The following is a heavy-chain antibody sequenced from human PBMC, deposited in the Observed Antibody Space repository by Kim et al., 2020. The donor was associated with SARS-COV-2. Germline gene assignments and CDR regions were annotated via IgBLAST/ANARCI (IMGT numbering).Heavy chain of an antibody. CDR2: IWYDGSNK. J-gene: IGHJ4*02. CDR1: GFTFSSYG. D-gene: IGHD6-19*01. V-gene: IGHV3-33*01. Sequence: GGSLRISCAASGFTFSSYGMHWVRQAPGRGLEWVAVIWYDGSNKYYADSVKGRFTISRDNSKNTLYLQMNSLRAEDTAVYYCATDHSSGYYWGQGTLVTVSS. CDR3: ATDHSSGYY.